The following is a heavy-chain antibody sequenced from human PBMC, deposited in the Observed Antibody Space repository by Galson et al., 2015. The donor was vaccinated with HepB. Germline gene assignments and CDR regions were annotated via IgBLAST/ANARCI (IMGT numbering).Heavy chain of an antibody. CDR3: ARETVGIAVAGNPGNPYYYYGMDV. Sequence: SVKVSCKASGGTFSSYTISWVRQAPGQGLEWVGRIIPILGIANYAQKFQGRVTITADKSTSTAYMELSSLRSEDTAVYYCARETVGIAVAGNPGNPYYYYGMDVWGQGTTVTVSS. D-gene: IGHD6-19*01. CDR1: GGTFSSYT. CDR2: IIPILGIA. J-gene: IGHJ6*02. V-gene: IGHV1-69*02.